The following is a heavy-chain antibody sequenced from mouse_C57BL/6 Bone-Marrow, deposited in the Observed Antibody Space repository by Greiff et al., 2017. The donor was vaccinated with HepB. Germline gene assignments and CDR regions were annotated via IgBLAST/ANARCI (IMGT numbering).Heavy chain of an antibody. Sequence: QVQLQQPGAELVMPGASVKLSCKASGYTFTSYWMHWVKQRPGQGLEWIGEIDPSDSYTNYNQKFKGKSTLTVDNSSSTAYMQLSSLTSEDSAVYYCARRKDYYGSRGYFDVWGTGTTVTVSS. D-gene: IGHD1-1*01. CDR3: ARRKDYYGSRGYFDV. J-gene: IGHJ1*03. V-gene: IGHV1-69*01. CDR2: IDPSDSYT. CDR1: GYTFTSYW.